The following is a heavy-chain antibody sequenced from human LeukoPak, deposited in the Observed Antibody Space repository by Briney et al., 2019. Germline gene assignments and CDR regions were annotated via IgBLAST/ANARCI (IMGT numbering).Heavy chain of an antibody. D-gene: IGHD2-2*01. V-gene: IGHV3-30*04. J-gene: IGHJ3*02. CDR1: GFTFSTSA. CDR2: ISYDGSNK. Sequence: GKSLRLSCAASGFTFSTSAVHWIRQAPGKGLEWVAVISYDGSNKYYADSVKGRLTISRDNSKNTLYLQMNSLRAEDTAVYYCARAVVPAAIWRAFDIWGQGTMVTVSS. CDR3: ARAVVPAAIWRAFDI.